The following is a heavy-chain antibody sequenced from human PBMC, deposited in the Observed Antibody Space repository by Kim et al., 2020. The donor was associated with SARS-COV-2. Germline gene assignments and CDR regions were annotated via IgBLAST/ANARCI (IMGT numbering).Heavy chain of an antibody. Sequence: PPRKGRITLSGDPSKNQFSLRLSSVTAADTAVYYCARVKVEYGDFYFDYWGQGTLVTVSS. D-gene: IGHD4-17*01. CDR3: ARVKVEYGDFYFDY. V-gene: IGHV4-59*01. J-gene: IGHJ4*01.